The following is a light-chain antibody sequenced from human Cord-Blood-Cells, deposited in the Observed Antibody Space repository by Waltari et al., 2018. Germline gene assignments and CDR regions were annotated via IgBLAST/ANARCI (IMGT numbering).Light chain of an antibody. V-gene: IGKV3-11*01. CDR3: QQRSNWPRT. CDR1: QSVSSY. J-gene: IGKJ1*01. CDR2: DAS. Sequence: DIMLPQSPATLSLSPGERATLSCRASQSVSSYLAWYQQKPGQAPRLLIYDASNRATGIPARFSGSGSGTDFTLTISSLEPEDFAVYYCQQRSNWPRTFGQGTKVEIK.